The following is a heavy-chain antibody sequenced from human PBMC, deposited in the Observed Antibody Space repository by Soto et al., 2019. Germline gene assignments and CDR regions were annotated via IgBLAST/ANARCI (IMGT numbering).Heavy chain of an antibody. CDR1: GYTFTSYG. CDR2: ISAYNGNT. D-gene: IGHD1-20*01. V-gene: IGHV1-18*01. CDR3: ALGSLRPLTGTTHDAFDI. Sequence: ASVKVSCKASGYTFTSYGISWVRQAPGQGLEWMGWISAYNGNTNYAQKLQGRVTMTTDTSTSTTYMELRSLRSDDTAVYYCALGSLRPLTGTTHDAFDIWGQGTMVTVSS. J-gene: IGHJ3*02.